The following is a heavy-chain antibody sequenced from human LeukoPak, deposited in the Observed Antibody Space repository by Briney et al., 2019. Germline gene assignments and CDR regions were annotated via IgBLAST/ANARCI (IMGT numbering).Heavy chain of an antibody. D-gene: IGHD6-6*01. CDR3: ASGEEYSSSSDY. CDR1: GGTFSSYA. Sequence: SVKVSCKASGGTFSSYAISWVRQAPGQGLEWMGGIIPIFGTANYAQKFQGRVTITADESTSTAYMELSSLRSEDTAVSYCASGEEYSSSSDYWGQGTLVTVSS. V-gene: IGHV1-69*13. J-gene: IGHJ4*02. CDR2: IIPIFGTA.